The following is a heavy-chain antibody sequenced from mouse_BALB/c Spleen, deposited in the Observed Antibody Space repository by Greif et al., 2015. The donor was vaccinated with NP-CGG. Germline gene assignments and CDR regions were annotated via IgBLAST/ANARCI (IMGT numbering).Heavy chain of an antibody. CDR1: GFTFSSYG. Sequence: DVQLVESGGDLVKPGGSLKLSCAASGFTFSSYGMSWVRQTPDKRLEWVATISSGGSYTYYPDSVKGRFTISRDNAKNTLYLQMSSLKSEDTAMYYCARLTGTHYFDYWGQGTTLTVSS. CDR2: ISSGGSYT. CDR3: ARLTGTHYFDY. V-gene: IGHV5-6*01. D-gene: IGHD4-1*01. J-gene: IGHJ2*01.